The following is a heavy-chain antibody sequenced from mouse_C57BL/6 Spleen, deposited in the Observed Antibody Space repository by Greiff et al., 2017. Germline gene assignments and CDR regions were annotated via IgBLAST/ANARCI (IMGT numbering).Heavy chain of an antibody. V-gene: IGHV1-50*01. J-gene: IGHJ4*01. CDR2: IDPSDSYT. CDR3: ARERLLYAMDY. D-gene: IGHD3-2*02. CDR1: GYTFTSYW. Sequence: QVQLQQPGAELVKPGASVKLSCKASGYTFTSYWMQWVKQRPGQGLEWIGEIDPSDSYTNYNQKFKGKATLTVDTSSSTAYMQLSSLTSKDSAVYYCARERLLYAMDYWGQGTSVTVSS.